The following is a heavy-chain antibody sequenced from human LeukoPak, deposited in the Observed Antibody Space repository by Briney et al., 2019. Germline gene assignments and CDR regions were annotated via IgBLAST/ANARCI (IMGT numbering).Heavy chain of an antibody. CDR3: ARDGGYGGNFDY. J-gene: IGHJ4*02. Sequence: PSETLSLTCSGSGGSVSSGGNYWTWIRQRPGKGLQWIGYIYDSGSTYYNPSLKSRGTISADTSKNQFSLRLDSLTAADTAVYYCARDGGYGGNFDYWGRGTLVIVSS. CDR1: GGSVSSGGNY. V-gene: IGHV4-31*03. D-gene: IGHD4-23*01. CDR2: IYDSGST.